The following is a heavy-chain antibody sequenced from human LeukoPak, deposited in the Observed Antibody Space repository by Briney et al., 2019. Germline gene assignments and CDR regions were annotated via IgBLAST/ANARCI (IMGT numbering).Heavy chain of an antibody. CDR1: GDSISSSDFW. CDR3: ARRGQSTAWSFDY. D-gene: IGHD2-8*02. V-gene: IGHV4-39*01. J-gene: IGHJ4*02. Sequence: SETLSLTCSVSGDSISSSDFWWGWIRQPPGKGLEWITNFYYNGSPYYNPSLEGRVTISVDASKNQFSLKLSSVTAADTAMHYCARRGQSTAWSFDYWGQGTLVTVSS. CDR2: FYYNGSP.